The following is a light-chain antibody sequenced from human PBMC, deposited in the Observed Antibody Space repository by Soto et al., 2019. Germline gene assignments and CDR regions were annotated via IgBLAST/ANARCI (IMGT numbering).Light chain of an antibody. Sequence: QPVLTQPPSVSGAPGQRVTISCTGSSSNIGAGYDVHWYQQLPGTAPKLLIYANTNRPSGVPDRFSGAKSGTSASLAITGLRAEDEADYYCQSYDSNLNGYVFGTGTKLTVL. J-gene: IGLJ1*01. CDR3: QSYDSNLNGYV. CDR1: SSNIGAGYD. V-gene: IGLV1-40*01. CDR2: ANT.